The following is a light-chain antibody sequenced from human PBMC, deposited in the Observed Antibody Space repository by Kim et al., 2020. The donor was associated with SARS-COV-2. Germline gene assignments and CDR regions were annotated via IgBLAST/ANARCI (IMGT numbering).Light chain of an antibody. CDR2: GAS. CDR3: QQFNSWPRGT. CDR1: QSVSSN. J-gene: IGKJ1*01. V-gene: IGKV3D-15*01. Sequence: EIVMTQSPATLSVSPGERATLSCRASQSVSSNLAWYQQKPGQAPRLLIYGASTRATDTPARFSGSGSGTEFTLTISSLQSEDFVVYYCQQFNSWPRGTFGQGTKVDIK.